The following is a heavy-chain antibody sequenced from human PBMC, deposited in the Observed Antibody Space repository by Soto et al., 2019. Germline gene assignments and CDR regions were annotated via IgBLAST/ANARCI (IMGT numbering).Heavy chain of an antibody. J-gene: IGHJ4*02. CDR3: TREGAVRGLAY. V-gene: IGHV1-2*02. CDR2: INANSGAT. Sequence: QVQLVQSGAEVKKPGASVKVSCKASGYTFTGSYLHWVRQAPGQGLEWMGWINANSGATNYAQEFRGRLTMTRDTSITTAYMELSSLRSDDTAVYYCTREGAVRGLAYWGQGTLVAVSS. CDR1: GYTFTGSY. D-gene: IGHD3-16*01.